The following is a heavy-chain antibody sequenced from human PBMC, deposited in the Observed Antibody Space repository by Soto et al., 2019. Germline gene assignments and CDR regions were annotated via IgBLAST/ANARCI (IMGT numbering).Heavy chain of an antibody. CDR3: VKVPWNLAHGHYFDF. Sequence: QVQLAESGGGVVQPGKSLRLSCAASGFTFSSFSMHWVRQAPGKGLEWVASISHDGSQKYFADSVKGRITISRDNSETTVFLQMSSLRAADMAVYHCVKVPWNLAHGHYFDFWGQGTLVTVSS. D-gene: IGHD1-1*01. CDR2: ISHDGSQK. CDR1: GFTFSSFS. V-gene: IGHV3-30*18. J-gene: IGHJ4*02.